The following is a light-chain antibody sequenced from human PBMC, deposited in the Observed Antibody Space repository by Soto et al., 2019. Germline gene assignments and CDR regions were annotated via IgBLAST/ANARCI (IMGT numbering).Light chain of an antibody. J-gene: IGKJ2*01. Sequence: DIQMTQSPSTLSASVGDRVTITCRASQSISSWLAWYQQKPGKAPNLLIYKASSLQSGVPSSFSGSGSGTEFTLTISSLQPVDFATYYCQQYDSYPYTFGQGTKLELK. V-gene: IGKV1-5*03. CDR2: KAS. CDR3: QQYDSYPYT. CDR1: QSISSW.